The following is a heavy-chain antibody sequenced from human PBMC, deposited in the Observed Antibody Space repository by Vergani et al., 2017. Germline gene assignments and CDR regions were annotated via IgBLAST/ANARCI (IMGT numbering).Heavy chain of an antibody. D-gene: IGHD5-24*01. CDR3: ARRGDGYNFGTDPGKYFQH. J-gene: IGHJ1*01. CDR1: GGTFSSYA. CDR2: IIPIFGTA. V-gene: IGHV1-69*13. Sequence: QVQLVQSGAEVKKPGSSVKVFCKASGGTFSSYAISWVRQAPGQGLEWMGRIIPIFGTANYAQKFQGRVTITADESMSTAYMELSSLRSEDTAVYYCARRGDGYNFGTDPGKYFQHGGQGTLVTFSS.